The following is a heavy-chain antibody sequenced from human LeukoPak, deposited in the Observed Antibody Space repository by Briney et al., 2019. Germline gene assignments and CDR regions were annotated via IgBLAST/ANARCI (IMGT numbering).Heavy chain of an antibody. Sequence: GGSLRLSCAASGFTFSDYYMSWIRQAPGKGLEWVSYISSSGSTIYYADSVKGRFTISRDNAKNSLYLQMNSLRAEDTAVYYCARGECSSTSCYIHYYYYYYMDVWGKGTTVTVSS. CDR3: ARGECSSTSCYIHYYYYYYMDV. V-gene: IGHV3-11*04. CDR2: ISSSGSTI. D-gene: IGHD2-2*02. CDR1: GFTFSDYY. J-gene: IGHJ6*03.